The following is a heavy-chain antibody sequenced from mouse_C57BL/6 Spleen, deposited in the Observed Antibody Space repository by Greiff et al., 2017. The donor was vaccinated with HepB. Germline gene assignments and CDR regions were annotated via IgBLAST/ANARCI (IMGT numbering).Heavy chain of an antibody. J-gene: IGHJ4*01. CDR2: IYPGDGDT. V-gene: IGHV1-82*01. CDR1: GYAFSSSW. Sequence: VQLVESGPELVKPGASVKISCKASGYAFSSSWMNWVKQRPGKGLEWIGRIYPGDGDTNYNGKFKGKATLTADKSSSTAYMHLCSLRSEDSAVYFCARRLSIHSAMGVWGQGTSVTGSS. D-gene: IGHD2-10*02. CDR3: ARRLSIHSAMGV.